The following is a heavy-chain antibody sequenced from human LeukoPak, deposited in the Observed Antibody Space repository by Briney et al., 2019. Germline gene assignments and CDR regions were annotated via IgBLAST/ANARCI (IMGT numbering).Heavy chain of an antibody. CDR1: GFSFSSYA. CDR2: ISDSGGSP. D-gene: IGHD6-13*01. CDR3: AKVPGGPEYSGSWYPGDY. J-gene: IGHJ4*02. V-gene: IGHV3-23*01. Sequence: GGPLRLSCGASGFSFSSYAMSWVRPAPGKGLEWVSAISDSGGSPYYADSVKGRFTISRDNSKNTLYLQMNRLRAEDTTVYYCAKVPGGPEYSGSWYPGDYWGQGTLVTVSS.